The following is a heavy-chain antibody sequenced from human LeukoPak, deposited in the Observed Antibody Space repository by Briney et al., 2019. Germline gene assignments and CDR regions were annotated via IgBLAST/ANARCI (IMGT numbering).Heavy chain of an antibody. V-gene: IGHV3-30*18. J-gene: IGHJ4*02. CDR2: ISYDGSNK. CDR3: AKDWHSSGWYYFDY. CDR1: GFTFSSYG. Sequence: PGGSLRLSCAASGFTFSSYGTHWVRQAPGKGLEWVAVISYDGSNKYYADSGKGRFTISRDNSKNTLYLQMNSLRAEDTAVYYCAKDWHSSGWYYFDYWGQGTLVTVSS. D-gene: IGHD6-19*01.